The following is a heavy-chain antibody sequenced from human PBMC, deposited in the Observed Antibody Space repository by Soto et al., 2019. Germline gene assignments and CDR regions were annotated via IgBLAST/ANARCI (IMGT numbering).Heavy chain of an antibody. CDR3: ARVSSYRCFDP. J-gene: IGHJ5*02. Sequence: QVQLQESGPGLVKPSETLSLTCTVSGGSISSYYWSWIRQPPGKGLEWIGYIYYSGSTNYNPSLKSRVTISVDTSKNQFSLKLSSVTAADTAVYYCARVSSYRCFDPWGQGTLVTVSS. CDR1: GGSISSYY. V-gene: IGHV4-59*01. D-gene: IGHD5-18*01. CDR2: IYYSGST.